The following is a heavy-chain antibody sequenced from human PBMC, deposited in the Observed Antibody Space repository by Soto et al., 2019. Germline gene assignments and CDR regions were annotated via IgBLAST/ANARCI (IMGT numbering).Heavy chain of an antibody. CDR2: VYFNGNT. V-gene: IGHV4-59*01. D-gene: IGHD3-16*01. CDR1: AASFSKYY. Sequence: ETLSLTCTVSAASFSKYYWTWIRQPPGKGLEWIGYVYFNGNTNYNPSLKRRVSISIDTSKNQISLTLNSVTAADTAVYYCASVTFGGVVLAHWGQGTLVTVSS. J-gene: IGHJ4*02. CDR3: ASVTFGGVVLAH.